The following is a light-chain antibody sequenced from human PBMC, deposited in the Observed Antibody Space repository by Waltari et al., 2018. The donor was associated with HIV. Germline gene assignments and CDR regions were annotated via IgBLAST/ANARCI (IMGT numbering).Light chain of an antibody. V-gene: IGLV1-40*01. CDR2: ANT. J-gene: IGLJ3*02. Sequence: QSVLTQPPSVSGAPGQRVTTSCTGSSSSIGAGYDVHWYQQLPGTAPNLLIYANTNRPSGVPDRFSGSKSGTSASLAITGLQAEDEADYYCQSYDSSLSDSRVFGGGTKLTVL. CDR1: SSSIGAGYD. CDR3: QSYDSSLSDSRV.